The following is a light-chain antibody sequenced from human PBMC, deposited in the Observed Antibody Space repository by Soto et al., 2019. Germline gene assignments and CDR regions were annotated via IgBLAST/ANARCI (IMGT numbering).Light chain of an antibody. CDR1: QSVGRH. Sequence: EIVLTQSPATLSLSPGERATLSCRASQSVGRHLAWYQQKPGQAPRLLIYDASNRATGVPARFSGSGSGDEFTISISSLEAEDFAVYYCQQRNNWPPATFGGGTKVEIK. V-gene: IGKV3-11*01. CDR2: DAS. CDR3: QQRNNWPPAT. J-gene: IGKJ4*01.